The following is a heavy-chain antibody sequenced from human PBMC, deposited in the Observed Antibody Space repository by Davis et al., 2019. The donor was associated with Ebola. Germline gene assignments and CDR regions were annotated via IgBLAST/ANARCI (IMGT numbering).Heavy chain of an antibody. D-gene: IGHD3-10*01. Sequence: SVKVSCKASGGTFSSYTISWVRQAPGQGLEWMGRIIPILGIANYAQKFQGRVTITADKSTSTAYMELSSLRSEDTAVYYCARDLLGRDWFDPWGQGTLVTVSS. CDR1: GGTFSSYT. J-gene: IGHJ5*02. CDR3: ARDLLGRDWFDP. CDR2: IIPILGIA. V-gene: IGHV1-69*04.